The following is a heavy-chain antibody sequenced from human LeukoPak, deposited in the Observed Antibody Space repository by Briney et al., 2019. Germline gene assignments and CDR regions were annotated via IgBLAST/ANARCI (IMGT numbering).Heavy chain of an antibody. CDR2: INPSGGST. CDR1: GYTFTSSY. Sequence: ASVKVSCKASGYTFTSSYMHWVRQAPGQGLEWMGIINPSGGSTSYAQKFQGRVTMTRDTSTSTVYMELSSLRSEDTAVCYCARPYSGNSGGPAWFDPWGQGTLVTVSS. D-gene: IGHD1-26*01. J-gene: IGHJ5*02. V-gene: IGHV1-46*01. CDR3: ARPYSGNSGGPAWFDP.